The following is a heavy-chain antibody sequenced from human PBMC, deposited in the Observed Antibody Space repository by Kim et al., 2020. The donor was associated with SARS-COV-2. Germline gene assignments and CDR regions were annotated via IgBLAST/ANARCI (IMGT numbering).Heavy chain of an antibody. CDR3: ARVSPTSRYSSGWYYDYY. CDR2: LNHSGST. V-gene: IGHV4-34*01. J-gene: IGHJ6*03. Sequence: SETLSLTCAVYGGSFSGYYWSWIRQPPGKGLEWIGELNHSGSTNYNPSLKSRVTISVDTSKNQFSLKLSSVTAADTAVYYCARVSPTSRYSSGWYYDYY. D-gene: IGHD6-19*01. CDR1: GGSFSGYY.